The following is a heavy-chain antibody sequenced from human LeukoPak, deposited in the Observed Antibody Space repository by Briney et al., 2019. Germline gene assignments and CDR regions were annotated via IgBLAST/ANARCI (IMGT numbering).Heavy chain of an antibody. J-gene: IGHJ4*02. CDR3: ARPGERSRRDWNLDQ. V-gene: IGHV5-51*01. D-gene: IGHD1-1*01. CDR2: VYPRDSDT. CDR1: GYSFSNYW. Sequence: GEPLKISCKASGYSFSNYWIGWVRQVPGKGLEWMGIVYPRDSDTRYSPSFQGQVTISADKSISTAYLQWSSLKASDTAVYYCARPGERSRRDWNLDQWGQGTLVTVS.